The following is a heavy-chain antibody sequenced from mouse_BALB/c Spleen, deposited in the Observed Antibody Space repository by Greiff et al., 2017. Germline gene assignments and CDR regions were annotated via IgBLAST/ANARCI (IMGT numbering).Heavy chain of an antibody. CDR3: ARDNYYGMDY. Sequence: EVQLVESGGGLVQPGGSLRLSCAPSGFTFTDYYMSWVRQPPGKALEWLGFIRNKANGYTTEYSASVKGRFTISRDNSQSILYLQMNTLRAEDSATYYCARDNYYGMDYWGQGTTLTVSS. J-gene: IGHJ2*01. D-gene: IGHD1-1*01. CDR2: IRNKANGYTT. V-gene: IGHV7-3*02. CDR1: GFTFTDYY.